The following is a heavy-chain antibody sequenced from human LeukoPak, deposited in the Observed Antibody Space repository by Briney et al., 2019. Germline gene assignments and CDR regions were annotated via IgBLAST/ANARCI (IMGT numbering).Heavy chain of an antibody. J-gene: IGHJ5*01. D-gene: IGHD6-6*01. CDR1: GFTFSSYA. Sequence: AGGSLRLSCAASGFTFSSYAMSWVRQAPGKGPEWVSAISGSGGSTYYPDSVRGRFTISRDNPKNTLYLQISSLRAEDTALYYCAKDKGDYTSSSSSYNWFDSWGQGTLVTVSS. CDR2: ISGSGGST. V-gene: IGHV3-23*01. CDR3: AKDKGDYTSSSSSYNWFDS.